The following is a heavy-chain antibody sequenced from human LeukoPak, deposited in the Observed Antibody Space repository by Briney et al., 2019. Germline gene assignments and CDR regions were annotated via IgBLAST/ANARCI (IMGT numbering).Heavy chain of an antibody. CDR1: GFTFSNYD. CDR3: AEELDSGGYFDY. V-gene: IGHV3-23*01. Sequence: GGSLRLSCAASGFTFSNYDMSWVRQAPGKGLEWVSGISGSGGSTYHADSVKGRFTISRDNSKNTLYLQMNSLRAEDTAVYYCAEELDSGGYFDYWGQGTLVTVSS. J-gene: IGHJ4*02. D-gene: IGHD3-22*01. CDR2: ISGSGGST.